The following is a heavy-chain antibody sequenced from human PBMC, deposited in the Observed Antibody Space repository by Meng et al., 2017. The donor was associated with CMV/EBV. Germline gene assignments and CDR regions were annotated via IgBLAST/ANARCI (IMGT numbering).Heavy chain of an antibody. D-gene: IGHD6-6*01. CDR3: AGVPEGELVSSGYWYFDL. V-gene: IGHV1-2*02. CDR2: INPNSGGT. J-gene: IGHJ2*01. CDR1: GFTFTGYY. Sequence: GGSLRLSCTASGFTFTGYYMHWVRQAPGQGLEWMGWINPNSGGTNYAQKFQGRVTMTRDTSISTAYMELSRLRSDDTAVYYCAGVPEGELVSSGYWYFDLWGRGTLVTVSS.